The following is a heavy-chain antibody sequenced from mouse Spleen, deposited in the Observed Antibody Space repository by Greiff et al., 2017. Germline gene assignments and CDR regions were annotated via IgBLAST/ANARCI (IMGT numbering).Heavy chain of an antibody. Sequence: EVQLVESGGGLVKPGGSLKLSCAASGFTFSSYAMSWVRQTPEKRLEWVATISSGGSYTYYPDSVKGRFTISRDNAKNTLYLQMSSLRSEDTAMYYCARHDLMDYWGQGTSVTVSS. CDR2: ISSGGSYT. CDR1: GFTFSSYA. V-gene: IGHV5-9-3*01. CDR3: ARHDLMDY. J-gene: IGHJ4*01.